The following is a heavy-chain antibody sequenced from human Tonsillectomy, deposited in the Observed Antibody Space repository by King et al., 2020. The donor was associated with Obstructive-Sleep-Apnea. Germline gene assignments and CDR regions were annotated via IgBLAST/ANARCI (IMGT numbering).Heavy chain of an antibody. CDR3: ARHGPYDYGDN. Sequence: QLQESGPGLVKPSETLSLTCTVSGGSISSYYWSWIRQPPGKGLEGVGDIYYSGNTNYNPTLKSRVTLSVDTSKNQFSLKLTSVTAPDTAVYYCARHGPYDYGDNWGQGTLVTVSS. CDR2: IYYSGNT. V-gene: IGHV4-59*08. J-gene: IGHJ4*02. CDR1: GGSISSYY. D-gene: IGHD3-16*01.